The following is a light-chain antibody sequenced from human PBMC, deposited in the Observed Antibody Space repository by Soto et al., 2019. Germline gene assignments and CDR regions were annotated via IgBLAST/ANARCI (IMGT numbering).Light chain of an antibody. CDR2: STT. CDR1: TGPVTSGFY. J-gene: IGLJ1*01. Sequence: QTVVTQEPSLTVSPGGTVTLTCASSTGPVTSGFYPHWVQQXXXXAPRTLIYSTTNKHSWXPARFSGSLLGGKAALTLSGVQPEDEADYYCLLYXXXXXXFGAGTKVTVL. V-gene: IGLV7-43*01. CDR3: LLYXXXXXX.